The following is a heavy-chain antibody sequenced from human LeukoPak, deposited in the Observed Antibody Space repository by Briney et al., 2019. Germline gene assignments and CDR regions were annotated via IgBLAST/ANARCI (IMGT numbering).Heavy chain of an antibody. J-gene: IGHJ4*02. CDR3: ARRGYSSGWYAY. D-gene: IGHD6-19*01. CDR1: GGSFSGYY. Sequence: SETLSLTCAVYGGSFSGYYWSWIRQPPGKGLEWIGEINHSGSTSYNPSLKSRVTISVDTSKNQFSLKLSSVTAADTAVYYCARRGYSSGWYAYWGQGTLVTVSS. CDR2: INHSGST. V-gene: IGHV4-34*01.